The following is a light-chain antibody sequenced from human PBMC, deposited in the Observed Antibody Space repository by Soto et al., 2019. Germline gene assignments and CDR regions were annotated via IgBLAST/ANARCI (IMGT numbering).Light chain of an antibody. Sequence: QSALTQPRSVSGSPGQSVTISCTGTSSGVGGYNFVSWYQQHPGTAPKLMIYDVSKRPSGVPDRFSGSKSGNTASLTISGLQAEDEAYYYCCSYAGSYTWVFGAGTKLTVL. CDR3: CSYAGSYTWV. CDR2: DVS. J-gene: IGLJ1*01. CDR1: SSGVGGYNF. V-gene: IGLV2-11*01.